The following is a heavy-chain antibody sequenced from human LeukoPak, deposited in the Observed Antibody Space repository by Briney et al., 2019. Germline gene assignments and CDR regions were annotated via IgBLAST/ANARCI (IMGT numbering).Heavy chain of an antibody. CDR1: GGSFSGYY. J-gene: IGHJ4*02. CDR3: ARVKGLRYFDWLRLGPHFDY. Sequence: SETLSLTCAVYGGSFSGYYWSWIRQPPGKGPEWIGEINHSGSTNYNPSLKSRVTISVDTSKNQFSLKLSSVTAADTAVYYCARVKGLRYFDWLRLGPHFDYWGQGTLVTVSS. D-gene: IGHD3-9*01. V-gene: IGHV4-34*01. CDR2: INHSGST.